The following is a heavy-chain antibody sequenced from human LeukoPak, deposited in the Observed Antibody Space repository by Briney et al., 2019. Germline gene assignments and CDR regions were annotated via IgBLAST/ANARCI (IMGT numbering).Heavy chain of an antibody. V-gene: IGHV3-23*01. D-gene: IGHD5-12*01. CDR1: GFTFSSYA. CDR2: ISGSGSGGIT. Sequence: GGSLRLSCAASGFTFSSYAMSWVRQAPGKGLEWVSAISGSGSGGITYYADSVKGRFTISRDNSKNTLYLQMNSLRAEDTAVYYCAKDLDIVATYSYYYGMDVWGQGTTVTVSS. J-gene: IGHJ6*02. CDR3: AKDLDIVATYSYYYGMDV.